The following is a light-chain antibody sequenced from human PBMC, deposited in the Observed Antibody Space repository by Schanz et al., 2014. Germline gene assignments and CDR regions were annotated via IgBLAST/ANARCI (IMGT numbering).Light chain of an antibody. V-gene: IGLV2-14*02. CDR3: KV. J-gene: IGLJ3*02. Sequence: QSALTQPASVSGSPGQSITISCTGTSSDVGSYGFVSWYQHYPGKAPKVIIYEANKRPSGVSNRFSASKSGYTASLTISGLQAEDEADYHQKVFGGGTKLTVL. CDR2: EAN. CDR1: SSDVGSYGF.